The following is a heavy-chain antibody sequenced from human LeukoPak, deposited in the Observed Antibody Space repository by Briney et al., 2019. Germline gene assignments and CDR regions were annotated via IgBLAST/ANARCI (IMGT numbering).Heavy chain of an antibody. CDR1: GGSISSGSYY. D-gene: IGHD5-24*01. CDR3: ARALARDGYASTPYYFDY. Sequence: SETLSLTCTVSGGSISSGSYYWSWIRQPAGKGLEWIGRIYTSGSTNYNPSLKSRVTISVDTSKNQFSLKLSSVTAADTAVYYCARALARDGYASTPYYFDYWGQGTLVTVSS. V-gene: IGHV4-61*02. CDR2: IYTSGST. J-gene: IGHJ4*02.